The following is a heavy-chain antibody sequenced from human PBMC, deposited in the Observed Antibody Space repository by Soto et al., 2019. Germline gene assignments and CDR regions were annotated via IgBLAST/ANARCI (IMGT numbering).Heavy chain of an antibody. CDR2: INHSGST. CDR3: AKHLKGLASSYYYSYMDV. J-gene: IGHJ6*03. CDR1: GGSFSGYY. D-gene: IGHD6-19*01. V-gene: IGHV4-34*01. Sequence: SETLSLTCAVYGGSFSGYYWSWIRQSPEKGLEWIGEINHSGSTNYNPSLKSRVTMSVGTSKNQFSLNVSSVTAADTAVYYCAKHLKGLASSYYYSYMDVWGKGTTVPVSS.